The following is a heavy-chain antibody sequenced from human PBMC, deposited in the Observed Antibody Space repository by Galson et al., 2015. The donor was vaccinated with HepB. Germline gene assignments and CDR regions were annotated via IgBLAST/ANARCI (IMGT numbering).Heavy chain of an antibody. CDR1: GGSISSGGYS. D-gene: IGHD1-20*01. V-gene: IGHV4-30-2*01. CDR2: IYHSGST. CDR3: ARATYNWNDISY. J-gene: IGHJ4*02. Sequence: LSLTCSVSGGSISSGGYSWSWIRQPPGKGLEWIGYIYHSGSTYYNPSLKSRVTISVDRSKNQFSLKLSSVTAADTAVYYCARATYNWNDISYWGQGTLVTVSS.